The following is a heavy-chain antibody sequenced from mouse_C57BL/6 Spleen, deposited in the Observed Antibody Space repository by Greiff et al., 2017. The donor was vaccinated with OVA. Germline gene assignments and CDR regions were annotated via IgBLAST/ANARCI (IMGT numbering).Heavy chain of an antibody. CDR2: IYPGSGST. CDR1: GYTFTSYW. Sequence: VQLQQPGAELVKPGASVKMSCKASGYTFTSYWITWVKQRPGQGLEWIGDIYPGSGSTNYNEKFKSKATLTVDTSSSTAYMQISSVTSDDATVYDCVYYSNRFDYWGQGTTLTVSS. J-gene: IGHJ2*01. CDR3: VYYSNRFDY. D-gene: IGHD2-5*01. V-gene: IGHV1-55*01.